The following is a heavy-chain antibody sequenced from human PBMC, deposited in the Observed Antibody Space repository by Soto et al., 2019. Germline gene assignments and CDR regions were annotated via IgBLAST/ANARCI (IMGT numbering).Heavy chain of an antibody. CDR2: INPYNGNT. CDR3: ARCSGYDCYRNWFDS. CDR1: GYTFTSYG. J-gene: IGHJ5*01. D-gene: IGHD5-12*01. Sequence: HVQLVQSGAEVKKPGASVKVSCTASGYTFTSYGISWLRQAPGQGLEWMGGINPYNGNTNYAQKLQGRITMTTDTSTSTAYMQLRSLKSDDTAVYYCARCSGYDCYRNWFDSWGHGTLVTVSS. V-gene: IGHV1-18*01.